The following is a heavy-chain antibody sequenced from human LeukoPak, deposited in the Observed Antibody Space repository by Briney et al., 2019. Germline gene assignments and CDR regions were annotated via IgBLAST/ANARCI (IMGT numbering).Heavy chain of an antibody. D-gene: IGHD6-13*01. V-gene: IGHV4-4*07. CDR3: ARESYSSSWSALDPFPGFAP. Sequence: ASETLSLTCTVSGGSISSYYWSWIRQPAGKGLEWIGRIYTSGSTNYNPSLKSRVTMSVDTSKNQFSLKLSSVTAADTAVYYCARESYSSSWSALDPFPGFAPWGQGTLATVSS. CDR1: GGSISSYY. J-gene: IGHJ5*02. CDR2: IYTSGST.